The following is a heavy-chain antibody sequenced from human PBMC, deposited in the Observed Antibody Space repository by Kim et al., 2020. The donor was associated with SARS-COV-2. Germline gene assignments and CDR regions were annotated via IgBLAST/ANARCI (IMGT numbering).Heavy chain of an antibody. J-gene: IGHJ3*02. CDR3: AREPYYYDSSGYYYDGADDAFVI. V-gene: IGHV1-18*01. CDR2: ISAYNGNT. Sequence: ASVKVSCKASGYTFTSYGISWVRQAPGQGLEWMGWISAYNGNTNYAQKLQGRVTMTTDTSTSTAYMELRNLRSDDTAVYYCAREPYYYDSSGYYYDGADDAFVIWGQGTMVTVSS. D-gene: IGHD3-22*01. CDR1: GYTFTSYG.